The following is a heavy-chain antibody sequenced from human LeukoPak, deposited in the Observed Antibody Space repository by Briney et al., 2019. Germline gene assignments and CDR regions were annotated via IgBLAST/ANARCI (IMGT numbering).Heavy chain of an antibody. CDR3: AREVPYSSVGVDY. V-gene: IGHV3-53*01. D-gene: IGHD6-19*01. Sequence: GGSLRLSCAASGFTVSSNYMSWVRQAPGKGLEWVSVIYSGGSTYYADSVKGRFTISRDNSKNTLYLQMNSLRAEDTAVYYCAREVPYSSVGVDYWGQGTLVTVSS. CDR2: IYSGGST. CDR1: GFTVSSNY. J-gene: IGHJ4*02.